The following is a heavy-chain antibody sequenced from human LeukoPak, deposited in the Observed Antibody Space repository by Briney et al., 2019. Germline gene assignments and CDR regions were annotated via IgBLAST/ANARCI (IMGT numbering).Heavy chain of an antibody. V-gene: IGHV4-39*07. CDR2: IYHSGST. CDR3: ARGPGIAAAGINY. D-gene: IGHD6-13*01. J-gene: IGHJ4*02. CDR1: GGSISSSSYH. Sequence: SETLSLTCTVSGGSISSSSYHWGWIRQSPGTGLEWIGSIYHSGSTYYNPSLKSRVTISVDTSKNQFSLKLSSVTAADTAVYYCARGPGIAAAGINYWGQGTLVTVSS.